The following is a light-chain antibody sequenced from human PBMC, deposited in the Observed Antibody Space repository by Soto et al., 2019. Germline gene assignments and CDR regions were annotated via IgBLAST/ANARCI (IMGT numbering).Light chain of an antibody. Sequence: QSALTQPPSASGSPGQSVTISCTGSSSDVGGYTYVSWYQQHPGKAPKLMIDDISKRPSGVPYRFSGSKSGNTASLTVSGLHTEDEADYYCSSFAGNNAAVFGGGTKLTVL. CDR1: SSDVGGYTY. CDR2: DIS. J-gene: IGLJ2*01. V-gene: IGLV2-8*01. CDR3: SSFAGNNAAV.